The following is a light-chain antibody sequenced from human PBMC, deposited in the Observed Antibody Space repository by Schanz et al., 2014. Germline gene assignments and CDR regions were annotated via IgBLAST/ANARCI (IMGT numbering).Light chain of an antibody. CDR1: QSVRSSY. CDR3: QQYGNSPHT. J-gene: IGKJ2*01. Sequence: EIVMTQSPATLSVSPGERATLSCRASQSVRSSYLAWYQQKPGQAPRLPIYGASTRATGIPHRFSGSGSGTDFTLTISDLEPEDFAVYYCQQYGNSPHTFGQGTKLDIK. CDR2: GAS. V-gene: IGKV3-20*01.